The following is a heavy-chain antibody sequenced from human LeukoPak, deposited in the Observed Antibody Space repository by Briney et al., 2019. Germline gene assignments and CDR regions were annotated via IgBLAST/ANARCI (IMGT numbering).Heavy chain of an antibody. J-gene: IGHJ5*02. CDR2: IKVDASEK. Sequence: MTWYXQXPGKGLECVPHIKVDASEKYYLDSVKGRFTISRDNAKNSLYLQMNSLRAEDTAVYYCARQAGVTWGQGTLVTVSS. V-gene: IGHV3-7*01. CDR3: ARQAGVT. D-gene: IGHD6-19*01.